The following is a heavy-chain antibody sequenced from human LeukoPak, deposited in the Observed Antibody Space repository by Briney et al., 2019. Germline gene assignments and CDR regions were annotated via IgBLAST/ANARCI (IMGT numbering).Heavy chain of an antibody. CDR1: GYTFTSYG. CDR2: ISAYNGNT. CDR3: ARDTPFGDFWSGYKAFDY. D-gene: IGHD3-3*01. V-gene: IGHV1-18*01. Sequence: ASVKVSCKASGYTFTSYGISGVRQAPGQGLEWMGWISAYNGNTNYAQKLQGRVTMTTDTSTSTAYMELRSLRSDDTAVYYCARDTPFGDFWSGYKAFDYWGQGTLVTVSS. J-gene: IGHJ4*02.